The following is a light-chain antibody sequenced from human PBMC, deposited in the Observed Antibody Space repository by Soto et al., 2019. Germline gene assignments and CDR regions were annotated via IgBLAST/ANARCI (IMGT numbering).Light chain of an antibody. J-gene: IGKJ1*01. CDR1: QSLLHSNGYNY. Sequence: DIVVTQSPLYLPVTPGEPASISCRSSQSLLHSNGYNYLDWYLQRPGQSPHLLIYQTSNRSSGVPDRFSGSGSGRDFTLRISRVESEDVGVYYCMQALETAPWTFGQGTKVDIK. V-gene: IGKV2-28*01. CDR3: MQALETAPWT. CDR2: QTS.